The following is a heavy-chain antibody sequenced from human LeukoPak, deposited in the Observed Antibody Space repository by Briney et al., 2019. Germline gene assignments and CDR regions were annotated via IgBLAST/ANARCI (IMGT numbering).Heavy chain of an antibody. CDR3: AKDRAGAN. CDR2: ISGSGNVT. J-gene: IGHJ4*02. CDR1: GFTFAKSA. Sequence: GGSLKLSCVGAGFTFAKSAMTWVREAPGKGLEWVSVISGSGNVTYYAESVKGRFTISRDNSKRTLYLQMDSLRADDTAIYYCAKDRAGANWGQGTLVLVSS. V-gene: IGHV3-23*01.